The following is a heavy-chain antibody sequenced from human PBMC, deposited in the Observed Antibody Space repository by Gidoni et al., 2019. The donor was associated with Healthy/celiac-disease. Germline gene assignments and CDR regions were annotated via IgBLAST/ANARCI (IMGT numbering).Heavy chain of an antibody. CDR3: AREDYSGFDY. Sequence: QVQLQESGPGLVKPSETLSLTCTGSGGSITSYYWSWIRQPPGKGLEWIGYTYYSGSTNYNPSLKSRVTISVDTSKNQFSLKLSSVTAADTAVYYCAREDYSGFDYWGQGTLVTVSS. D-gene: IGHD4-4*01. J-gene: IGHJ4*02. CDR1: GGSITSYY. CDR2: TYYSGST. V-gene: IGHV4-59*01.